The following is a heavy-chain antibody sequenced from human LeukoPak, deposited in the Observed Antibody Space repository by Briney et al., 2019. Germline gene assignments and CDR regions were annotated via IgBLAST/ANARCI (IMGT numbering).Heavy chain of an antibody. D-gene: IGHD2-8*02. CDR2: MDPSDGST. CDR1: GYTSTSYY. Sequence: GASVKVSCKASGYTSTSYYIHWVRQAPGQGLEWMGIMDPSDGSTSYAQKFRGRVTMTRDTSTTTVYMEMSNLSSEDTAMYYCAKSRTTGSASSDYWGQGTLVTVSS. J-gene: IGHJ4*02. CDR3: AKSRTTGSASSDY. V-gene: IGHV1-46*01.